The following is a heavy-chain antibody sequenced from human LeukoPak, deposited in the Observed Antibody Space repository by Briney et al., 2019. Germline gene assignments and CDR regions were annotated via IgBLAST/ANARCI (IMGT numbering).Heavy chain of an antibody. CDR3: ARVAGSGSYPNDYYFDY. D-gene: IGHD3-10*01. J-gene: IGHJ4*02. CDR1: GFTFSSYG. CDR2: IWYDGSNK. V-gene: IGHV3-33*01. Sequence: GGSLRLSRAASGFTFSSYGMHWVRQAPGKGLEWVAVIWYDGSNKYYADSVKGRFTISRDNSKNTLYLQMNSLRAEDTAVYYCARVAGSGSYPNDYYFDYWGQGTLVTVSS.